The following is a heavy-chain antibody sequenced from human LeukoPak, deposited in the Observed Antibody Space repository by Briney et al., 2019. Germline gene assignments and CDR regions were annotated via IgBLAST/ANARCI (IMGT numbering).Heavy chain of an antibody. CDR2: ISAYNGNT. D-gene: IGHD1-26*01. Sequence: ASVKVSCKASGYTFTSYGISWVRQAPGQGLEWMGWISAYNGNTNYAQKLQGRVTMTTDTSTSTAYMELRSLRSEDTAVYYCARGGEDQWELLPGDWFDPWGQGTLVTVSS. V-gene: IGHV1-18*01. J-gene: IGHJ5*02. CDR3: ARGGEDQWELLPGDWFDP. CDR1: GYTFTSYG.